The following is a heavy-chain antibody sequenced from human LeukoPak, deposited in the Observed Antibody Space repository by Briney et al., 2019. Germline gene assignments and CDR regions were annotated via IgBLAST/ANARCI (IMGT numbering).Heavy chain of an antibody. D-gene: IGHD5-24*01. V-gene: IGHV3-23*01. J-gene: IGHJ3*01. CDR1: GFTFSSYG. CDR2: ISDSGGRT. CDR3: AKDIQLST. Sequence: GGSLRLSCAASGFTFSSYGISWFRQAPGQGLDWVSAISDSGGRTYYADSVKGRFTISRDNAKNSLYLQLNSLRAEDTAVYFCAKDIQLSTWGLGTMVTVSS.